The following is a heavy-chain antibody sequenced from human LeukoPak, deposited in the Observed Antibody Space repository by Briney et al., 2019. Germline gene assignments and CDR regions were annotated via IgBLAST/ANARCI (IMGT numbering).Heavy chain of an antibody. Sequence: ASVKVSCKASGYTFTGYYMHLVRQAPGQGLEWMGWINPNSGGTNYAQKFQGRVTMTRDTSISTAYMELSRLRSDDTAVYYCASSLGGDYYYGMDVWGQGTTVTVSS. CDR2: INPNSGGT. J-gene: IGHJ6*02. CDR1: GYTFTGYY. V-gene: IGHV1-2*02. D-gene: IGHD3-16*01. CDR3: ASSLGGDYYYGMDV.